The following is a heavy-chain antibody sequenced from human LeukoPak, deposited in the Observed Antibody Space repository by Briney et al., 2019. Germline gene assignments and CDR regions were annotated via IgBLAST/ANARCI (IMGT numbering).Heavy chain of an antibody. CDR3: ARESYSNNWLLDY. V-gene: IGHV4-59*01. Sequence: SETLSLTCTVSGGTIRSYYWSWIRQPPGKGLEWIGYIYYSGSTNYNPSLKSRVTISVDTSKNQFSLKLSSVTAADTALYYCARESYSNNWLLDYWGQGTLVTVSS. CDR1: GGTIRSYY. D-gene: IGHD1-1*01. J-gene: IGHJ4*02. CDR2: IYYSGST.